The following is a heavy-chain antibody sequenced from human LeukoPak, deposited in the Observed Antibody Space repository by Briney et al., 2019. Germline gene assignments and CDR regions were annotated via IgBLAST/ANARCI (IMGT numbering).Heavy chain of an antibody. J-gene: IGHJ4*02. Sequence: ASETLSLTCTVSGGSISGYHWSWIRQPPGKGLEWIGFIYYSGSTNYNPTLKSRVAISVDTFSNQFSLRLSSVTAADTAVYYCARSSATAVVKGFDYWGQGTLVTVSS. CDR1: GGSISGYH. V-gene: IGHV4-59*01. CDR3: ARSSATAVVKGFDY. CDR2: IYYSGST. D-gene: IGHD4-23*01.